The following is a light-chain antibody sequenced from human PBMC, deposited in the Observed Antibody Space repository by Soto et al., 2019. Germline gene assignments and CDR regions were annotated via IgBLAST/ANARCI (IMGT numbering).Light chain of an antibody. Sequence: AIRMTQSPSSLSASTGDRVTITCRSSQGISSYLAWYQQKPGKAPKLLIYAASTLQSGVPSRFGDIGSGTDFTLTISCLQSEDFATYYCQQYYSYPPFTFGPGTKVDIK. J-gene: IGKJ3*01. CDR2: AAS. CDR3: QQYYSYPPFT. CDR1: QGISSY. V-gene: IGKV1-8*01.